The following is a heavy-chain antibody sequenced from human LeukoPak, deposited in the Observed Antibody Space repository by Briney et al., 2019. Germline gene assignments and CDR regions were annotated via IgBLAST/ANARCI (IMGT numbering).Heavy chain of an antibody. CDR2: ISSSSSYI. Sequence: GGSLRLSCAASGFTFSSYSMNWVRQAPGKGLKWVSSISSSSSYIYYADSVKGRFTISRDNAKNSLYLQMNSLRAEDTAVYYCARGPLAVAGAFDIWGQGTMVTVSS. V-gene: IGHV3-21*01. J-gene: IGHJ3*02. D-gene: IGHD6-19*01. CDR3: ARGPLAVAGAFDI. CDR1: GFTFSSYS.